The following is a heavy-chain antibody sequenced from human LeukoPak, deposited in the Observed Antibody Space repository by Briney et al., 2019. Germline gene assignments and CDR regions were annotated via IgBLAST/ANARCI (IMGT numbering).Heavy chain of an antibody. CDR3: ARGEYYYDSSGRGPLGY. Sequence: ASVKVSCKASGYTFTGYYMHWVRQAPGQGLEWMGWINPNSGGTNYAQKFQGRVTMTRDTSISIAYMELSRLRSDDTAVYYCARGEYYYDSSGRGPLGYWGQGTLVTVSS. V-gene: IGHV1-2*02. CDR1: GYTFTGYY. D-gene: IGHD3-22*01. J-gene: IGHJ4*02. CDR2: INPNSGGT.